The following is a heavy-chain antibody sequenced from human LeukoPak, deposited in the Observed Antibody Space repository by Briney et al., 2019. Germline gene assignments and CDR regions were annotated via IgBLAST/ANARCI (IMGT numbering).Heavy chain of an antibody. J-gene: IGHJ2*01. CDR2: INHSGST. V-gene: IGHV4-34*01. CDR3: ARGRRPYWYFDV. CDR1: GGSISSYY. Sequence: SETLSLTCTVSGGSISSYYWSWIRQPPGKGLEWIGEINHSGSTNYNPSLKSRVTISVDTSKNQFSLKLSSVTAADTAVYYCARGRRPYWYFDVWGRGTLVTVSS.